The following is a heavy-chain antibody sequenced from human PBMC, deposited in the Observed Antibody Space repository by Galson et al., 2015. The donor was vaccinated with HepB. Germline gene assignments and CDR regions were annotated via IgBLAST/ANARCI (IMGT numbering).Heavy chain of an antibody. D-gene: IGHD2-2*01. J-gene: IGHJ6*02. CDR2: IIPIFGTA. Sequence: SVKVSCKASGGTFSSYAISWVRQAPGQGLEWMGGIIPIFGTANYAQKFQGRVTITADESTSTAYMELSSLRSEDTAVYYCATPEYCSRTSCYDYYYGMDVWGQGTTVTVSS. CDR1: GGTFSSYA. CDR3: ATPEYCSRTSCYDYYYGMDV. V-gene: IGHV1-69*13.